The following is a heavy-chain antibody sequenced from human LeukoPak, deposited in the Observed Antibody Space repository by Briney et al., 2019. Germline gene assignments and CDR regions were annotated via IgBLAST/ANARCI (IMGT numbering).Heavy chain of an antibody. V-gene: IGHV1-2*06. Sequence: GASVKVSCTASGYTFTGYYMHWVRQAPGQGLEWMGRINPNSGGTNYAQKFQGRVTMTRDTSISTAYMELSRLRSDDTAVYYCARGYSYGTTRYMDVWGKGTTVAVSS. CDR2: INPNSGGT. J-gene: IGHJ6*03. CDR1: GYTFTGYY. CDR3: ARGYSYGTTRYMDV. D-gene: IGHD5-18*01.